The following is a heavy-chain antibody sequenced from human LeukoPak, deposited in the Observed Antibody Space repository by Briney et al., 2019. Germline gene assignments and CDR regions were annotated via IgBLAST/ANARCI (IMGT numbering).Heavy chain of an antibody. D-gene: IGHD3-22*01. CDR2: ISTTGVGK. CDR1: GFTFSTYA. J-gene: IGHJ4*02. CDR3: VRDISGYYFDY. V-gene: IGHV3-23*01. Sequence: GGSLRLSCAASGFTFSTYAMSWVRQAPGKGLEWVSAISTTGVGKCYADSVKGRFTISRDNSKNTLYLQMNSLRAEDTALYYCVRDISGYYFDYWGQGTLVTVSS.